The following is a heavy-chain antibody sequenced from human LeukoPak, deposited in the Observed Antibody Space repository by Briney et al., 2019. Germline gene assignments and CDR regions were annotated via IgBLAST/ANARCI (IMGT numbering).Heavy chain of an antibody. Sequence: SETLSLTCTVSGGSNSSYYWSWIRQPPGKGLEWIGYIYYSGSTNYNPSLKSRVTISVDTSKNQFSLKLSSVTAADTAVYYCAREFDYWGQGTLVTVSS. CDR2: IYYSGST. V-gene: IGHV4-59*01. CDR1: GGSNSSYY. CDR3: AREFDY. J-gene: IGHJ4*02.